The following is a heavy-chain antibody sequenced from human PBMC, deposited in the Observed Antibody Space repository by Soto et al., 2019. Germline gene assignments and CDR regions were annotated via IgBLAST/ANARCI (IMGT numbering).Heavy chain of an antibody. Sequence: GGSLRLSCAASGFTFSSYAMHWVRQAPGKGLEWVAVISYDGSNKYYADSVKGRFTISRDNSKNTLYLQMNSLRAEDTAVYYCAIAKNAYGGNSHAFDIWGQGTMVTVSS. CDR1: GFTFSSYA. J-gene: IGHJ3*02. CDR2: ISYDGSNK. D-gene: IGHD4-17*01. CDR3: AIAKNAYGGNSHAFDI. V-gene: IGHV3-30-3*01.